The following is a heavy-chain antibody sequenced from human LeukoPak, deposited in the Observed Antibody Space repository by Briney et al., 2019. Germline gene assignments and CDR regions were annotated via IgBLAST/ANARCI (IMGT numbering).Heavy chain of an antibody. D-gene: IGHD3-3*01. CDR1: GGSFSGYY. CDR2: INHSGST. Sequence: LETLSLTCAVYGGSFSGYYWSWIRQPPGKGLEWIGEINHSGSTNYNPSLKSRVTISVDTSKNQFSLKLSSVTAADTAVYYCARSRYDFWSGYSDYWGQGTLVTVSS. CDR3: ARSRYDFWSGYSDY. V-gene: IGHV4-34*01. J-gene: IGHJ4*02.